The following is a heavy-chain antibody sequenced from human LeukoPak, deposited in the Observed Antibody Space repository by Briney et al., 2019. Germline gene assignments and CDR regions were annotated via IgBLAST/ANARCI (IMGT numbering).Heavy chain of an antibody. CDR1: GGSISRYY. J-gene: IGHJ5*01. CDR3: ARDIQGIAAREDPNWFDS. V-gene: IGHV4-4*07. CDR2: IYTSGST. D-gene: IGHD6-6*01. Sequence: PSETLSLTCTVSGGSISRYYWSWLRQPAGKGLEWIGRIYTSGSTNYNPSLKSRVTMSVDTSKNQFSLKLSSVTAADTAVYYCARDIQGIAAREDPNWFDSWGQGILVTVSS.